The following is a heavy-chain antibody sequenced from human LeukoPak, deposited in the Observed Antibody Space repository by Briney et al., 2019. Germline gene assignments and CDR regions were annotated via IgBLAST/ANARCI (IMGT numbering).Heavy chain of an antibody. D-gene: IGHD6-19*01. CDR1: GFTFRSNA. CDR2: ISGSGGST. V-gene: IGHV3-23*01. Sequence: GGSLRFPGEASGFTFRSNAMSWFAKAQGKGLKGFSAISGSGGSTYYADSVKGRFTISRDNSKNTLYLQMNSLRAEDTAVYYCAKDSPLIAVAGTFFDYWGQGTLVTVSS. CDR3: AKDSPLIAVAGTFFDY. J-gene: IGHJ4*02.